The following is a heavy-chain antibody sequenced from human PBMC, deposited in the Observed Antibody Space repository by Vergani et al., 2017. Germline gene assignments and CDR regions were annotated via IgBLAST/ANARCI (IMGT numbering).Heavy chain of an antibody. CDR2: ISAYNGNT. CDR1: GYTFTSYG. J-gene: IGHJ5*02. Sequence: QVQLVQSGAEVKKPGASVKVSCKASGYTFTSYGLSWVRPAPGQGLEWMGWISAYNGNTNYAQKLKGRVTMTTDTATSTAYMELRSLRSDDTAVYYCARDLPYYDFWSGFSAKNWFDPWGQGTLVTVSS. D-gene: IGHD3-3*01. CDR3: ARDLPYYDFWSGFSAKNWFDP. V-gene: IGHV1-18*04.